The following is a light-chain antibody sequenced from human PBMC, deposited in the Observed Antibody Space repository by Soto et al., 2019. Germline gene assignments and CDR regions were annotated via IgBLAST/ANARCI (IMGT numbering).Light chain of an antibody. CDR3: CSYAGISTSV. Sequence: QSALTQPASVSGSPGQSITISCTGTSSDVGSYNLVSWYQQHPGKAPKLMIYEGSKRPSGVSNRFSGSKSGNTASLTISGLQAEDEADYYCCSYAGISTSVFGGGTQLTV. J-gene: IGLJ2*01. V-gene: IGLV2-23*01. CDR1: SSDVGSYNL. CDR2: EGS.